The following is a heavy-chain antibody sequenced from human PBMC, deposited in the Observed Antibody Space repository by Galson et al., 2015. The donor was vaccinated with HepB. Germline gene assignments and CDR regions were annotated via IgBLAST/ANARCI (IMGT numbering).Heavy chain of an antibody. D-gene: IGHD3-22*01. CDR3: ARGTDCYGSSVPYRFDY. Sequence: SLRLSCAGSALTVSSNYMIWVRRAPGKGLEWVSVIYSAGSEHHADSVRGRFTVSRDNSKNTVYLHMNNLRPEDTAVYYCARGTDCYGSSVPYRFDYWGQGTLVTVAS. CDR2: IYSAGSE. V-gene: IGHV3-66*02. CDR1: ALTVSSNY. J-gene: IGHJ4*02.